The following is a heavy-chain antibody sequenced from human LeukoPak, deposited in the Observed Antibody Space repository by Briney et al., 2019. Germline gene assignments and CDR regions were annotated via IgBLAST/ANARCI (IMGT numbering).Heavy chain of an antibody. Sequence: GRSLRLSCAASGFTFSSYAMHWVRQAPGKGLEWVAVISYDGSNKYYADSVKGRFTISRDNSKNTLYLQMNSLRAEDTAVYYCARGIAAAGTFYYWGQGTLVTVSS. J-gene: IGHJ4*02. V-gene: IGHV3-30-3*01. CDR2: ISYDGSNK. D-gene: IGHD6-13*01. CDR1: GFTFSSYA. CDR3: ARGIAAAGTFYY.